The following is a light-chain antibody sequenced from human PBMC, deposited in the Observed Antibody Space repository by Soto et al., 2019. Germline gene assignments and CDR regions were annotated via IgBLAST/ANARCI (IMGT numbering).Light chain of an antibody. V-gene: IGKV3-20*01. J-gene: IGKJ5*01. CDR3: QQYGSSLIT. Sequence: EIVLTQSPGTLSLSLGDRATLSCRASRSVSSAYLAWYQQRPGQAPRLLIYGASSRATGIPDRFSGSGSGTDFTLTISRLEPEDFAVYYCQQYGSSLITFGQGTRLEIK. CDR2: GAS. CDR1: RSVSSAY.